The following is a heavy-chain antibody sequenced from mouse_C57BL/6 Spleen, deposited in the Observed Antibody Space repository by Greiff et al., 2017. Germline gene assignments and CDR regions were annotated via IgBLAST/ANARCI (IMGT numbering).Heavy chain of an antibody. D-gene: IGHD1-1*01. Sequence: VQLQQPGAELVRPGSSVKLSCKASGYTFTSYWMDWVKQRPRQGLEWIGNIYPSDSETHYNQKFKDKATLTVDKSSSTAYMQLSSLTSEDSAVYYCARGPTVGYYAMDDWGQGTSVTVSS. CDR3: ARGPTVGYYAMDD. CDR2: IYPSDSET. V-gene: IGHV1-61*01. J-gene: IGHJ4*01. CDR1: GYTFTSYW.